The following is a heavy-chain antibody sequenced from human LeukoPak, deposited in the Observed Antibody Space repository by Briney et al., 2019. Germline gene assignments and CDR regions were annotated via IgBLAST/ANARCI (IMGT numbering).Heavy chain of an antibody. J-gene: IGHJ4*02. CDR2: IYSNDNT. V-gene: IGHV3-66*01. Sequence: GGSLRLSCAASGFTVSTNYMSWVRQAPGKGLEWVSVIYSNDNTYYADSVKGRFTISRDNSKNTLYLQMNSLRAEDTAVYYCARGQWLALWGQGTLVTVSS. CDR3: ARGQWLAL. D-gene: IGHD6-19*01. CDR1: GFTVSTNY.